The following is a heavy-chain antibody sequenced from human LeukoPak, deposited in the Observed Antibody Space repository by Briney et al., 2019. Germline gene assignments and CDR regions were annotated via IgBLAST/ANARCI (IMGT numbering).Heavy chain of an antibody. J-gene: IGHJ6*02. Sequence: GGSLRLSCAASGFTFDDYAMHWVRQAPGKGLEGVSGMSWNSGSIGYADSVKGRFTISRDNAKNSLYLQMNSLRAEDTALYYCAKSLVGRSSGMDVWGQGTTVTVSS. CDR2: MSWNSGSI. CDR1: GFTFDDYA. CDR3: AKSLVGRSSGMDV. V-gene: IGHV3-9*01. D-gene: IGHD6-13*01.